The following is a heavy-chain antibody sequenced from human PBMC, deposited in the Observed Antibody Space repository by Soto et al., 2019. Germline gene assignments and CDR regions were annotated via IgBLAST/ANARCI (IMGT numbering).Heavy chain of an antibody. Sequence: GGSLRLSCAASGFTFSSYSMNWVRQAPGKGLEWVSSISSSSSYIYYADSVKGRFTISRDNAKNSLYLQMNSLRAEDTAVYYCARERCSSTSCYLFDYWGQGTLVTVSS. D-gene: IGHD2-2*01. V-gene: IGHV3-21*01. J-gene: IGHJ4*02. CDR1: GFTFSSYS. CDR2: ISSSSSYI. CDR3: ARERCSSTSCYLFDY.